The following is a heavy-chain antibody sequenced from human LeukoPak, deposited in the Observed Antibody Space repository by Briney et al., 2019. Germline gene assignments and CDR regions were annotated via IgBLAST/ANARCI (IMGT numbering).Heavy chain of an antibody. CDR1: GFTFSSYA. D-gene: IGHD6-13*01. V-gene: IGHV3-30*04. J-gene: IGHJ4*02. Sequence: PGRSLRLSCAASGFTFSSYAMHWVRQAPGKGLEWVAVISYDGSNKYYADSVKGRFTISRDNSKNTLYLQMNSLRAEDTAVYYCARDSDGRSLHHPYSSSWYFVYWGQGTLVTVSS. CDR3: ARDSDGRSLHHPYSSSWYFVY. CDR2: ISYDGSNK.